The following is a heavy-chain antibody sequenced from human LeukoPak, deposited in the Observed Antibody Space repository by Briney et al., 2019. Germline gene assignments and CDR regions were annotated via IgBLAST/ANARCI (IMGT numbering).Heavy chain of an antibody. CDR3: ARIRDGYNSYFFYGMDV. J-gene: IGHJ6*02. CDR1: GYTFTSYG. Sequence: ASVKVSCKASGYTFTSYGISWVRQAPGQGLEWMGWISTYNGHTNYARKVQGRVTMTTDTSTSTAYMELSSLRPEDTAVYYCARIRDGYNSYFFYGMDVWGQGTTVTVSS. CDR2: ISTYNGHT. D-gene: IGHD5-24*01. V-gene: IGHV1-18*01.